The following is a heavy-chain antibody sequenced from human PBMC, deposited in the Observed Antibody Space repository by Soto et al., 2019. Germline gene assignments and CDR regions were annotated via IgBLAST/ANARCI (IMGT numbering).Heavy chain of an antibody. D-gene: IGHD5-18*01. J-gene: IGHJ3*02. CDR2: IYPADLDI. V-gene: IGHV5-51*01. Sequence: ESLKLSLMGSAYAFIRYFIACVRQRPGRGLEWTGMIYPADLDIRDNPSFRDRVTISADKSITTAFVHWGSLQSSDSAIYYCAKFRARRMQLISLSFHIWGLGTLVTVSS. CDR1: AYAFIRYF. CDR3: AKFRARRMQLISLSFHI.